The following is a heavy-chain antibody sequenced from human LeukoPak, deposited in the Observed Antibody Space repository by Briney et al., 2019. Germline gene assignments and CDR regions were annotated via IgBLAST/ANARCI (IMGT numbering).Heavy chain of an antibody. Sequence: GGSLRLSCAASGFTFDDYGMSWVRQAPGKGLEWGSGINLNGGSTGYADSVKGRFTISRDNAKNSLYLQMNSPRAEDTALYYCARVLGCTNGVCPYYYYYMDVWGKGTTVTVSS. CDR2: INLNGGST. CDR3: ARVLGCTNGVCPYYYYYMDV. V-gene: IGHV3-20*04. D-gene: IGHD2-8*01. CDR1: GFTFDDYG. J-gene: IGHJ6*03.